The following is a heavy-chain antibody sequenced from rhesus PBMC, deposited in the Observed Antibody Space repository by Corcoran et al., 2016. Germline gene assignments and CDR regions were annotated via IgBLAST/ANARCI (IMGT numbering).Heavy chain of an antibody. V-gene: IGHV4-173*01. CDR1: GGSISSNY. CDR3: ARDSSGWSYEYFEF. CDR2: FSGSGGST. Sequence: QLQLQESGPGLVKPSETLSLTCAVSGGSISSNYWSWIRQPPGKGLEWIGRFSGSGGSTDYNPPLKRRVTISTDTSKNQLSLKLSSVTAADTDVYYCARDSSGWSYEYFEFWGQGALVTVSS. J-gene: IGHJ1*01. D-gene: IGHD6S26*01.